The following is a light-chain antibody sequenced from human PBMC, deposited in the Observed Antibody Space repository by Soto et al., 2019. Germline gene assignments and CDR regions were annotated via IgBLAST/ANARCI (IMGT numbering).Light chain of an antibody. CDR1: QSVSDSS. V-gene: IGKV3-20*01. CDR2: GAS. CDR3: QQYGDSLVT. J-gene: IGKJ5*01. Sequence: EIVLTQSPGTLSLSPGERATLSCRASQSVSDSSLAWYQQKPGQAPRLLIYGASSRAPGIADRFSGSGSGTDFPLTISRLEPEDSAVYCCQQYGDSLVTFGQGTRLEIK.